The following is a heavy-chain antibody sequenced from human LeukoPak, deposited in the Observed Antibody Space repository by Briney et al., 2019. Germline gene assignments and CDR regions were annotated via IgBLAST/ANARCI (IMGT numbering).Heavy chain of an antibody. CDR2: ISRSGAYT. J-gene: IGHJ4*02. CDR1: GFTFNDYD. V-gene: IGHV3-48*03. D-gene: IGHD3-10*01. CDR3: SRPLSFGELFRLDD. Sequence: GGSLRLSCAGSGFTFNDYDMNWARQAPGKGPEWVSYISRSGAYTYYTDSVKGRFTVSRDNAKKLLFLQMDGVRAEDTALYYCSRPLSFGELFRLDDWGQGTLVTVSS.